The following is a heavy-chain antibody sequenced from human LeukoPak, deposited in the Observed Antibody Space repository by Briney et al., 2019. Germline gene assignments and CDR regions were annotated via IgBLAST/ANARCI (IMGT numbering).Heavy chain of an antibody. D-gene: IGHD2-15*01. Sequence: SETLSLTCTVSGGSISGYYWGWIRQPPGKGLEWIGYIYYSGSTNYNPSLKSRVTISVDTSKNQFSLKLSSVTAADTAVYFCARNPGNCSGGSCYPRQFYYYMDVWGKGTKVTVSS. CDR3: ARNPGNCSGGSCYPRQFYYYMDV. CDR2: IYYSGST. CDR1: GGSISGYY. J-gene: IGHJ6*03. V-gene: IGHV4-59*01.